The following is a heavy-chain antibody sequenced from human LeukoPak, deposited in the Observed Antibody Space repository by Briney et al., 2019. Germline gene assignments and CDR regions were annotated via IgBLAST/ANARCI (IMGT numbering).Heavy chain of an antibody. CDR2: ISSSGSTI. D-gene: IGHD6-19*01. J-gene: IGHJ6*03. V-gene: IGHV3-48*03. Sequence: GGSLRLSCAASGFTFSSYEMNWVRQAPGKGLEWVSYISSSGSTIYYADSVKGRFTISRDNAKNSLYLQMNSLRAEDTAVYYCARDLVAGPFHYMDVWGKGTTVTVSS. CDR3: ARDLVAGPFHYMDV. CDR1: GFTFSSYE.